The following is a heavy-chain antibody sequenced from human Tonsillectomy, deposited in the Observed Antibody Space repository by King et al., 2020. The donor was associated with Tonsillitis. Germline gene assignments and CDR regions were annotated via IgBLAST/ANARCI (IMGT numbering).Heavy chain of an antibody. Sequence: VQLVESGGGVVQPGRSLRLSCAASGFTFSSYGMHWVRQAPGKGLEWVAVISYDGSNIYYADSVKGRFTISRDNSKNTLYLQMNSLRAEDTAVYYCASRYDSSGYYYAPHFDYWGQGTLVTVSS. V-gene: IGHV3-30*03. D-gene: IGHD3-22*01. J-gene: IGHJ4*02. CDR1: GFTFSSYG. CDR3: ASRYDSSGYYYAPHFDY. CDR2: ISYDGSNI.